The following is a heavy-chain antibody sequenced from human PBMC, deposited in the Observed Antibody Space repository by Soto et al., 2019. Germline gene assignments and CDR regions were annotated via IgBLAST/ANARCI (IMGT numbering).Heavy chain of an antibody. D-gene: IGHD3-3*01. CDR1: GGSISSGGYY. CDR2: IYYSGST. J-gene: IGHJ4*02. Sequence: QVQLQESGPGLVKPSQTLSLTCTVSGGSISSGGYYWSWIRQHPGKGLEWIGYIYYSGSTYYNPSLQSRVTISVDTSKNQFSLKLSSVTAADTAVYYCARGLFERITIFGVVTDPLAFDYWGQGTLVTVSS. CDR3: ARGLFERITIFGVVTDPLAFDY. V-gene: IGHV4-31*03.